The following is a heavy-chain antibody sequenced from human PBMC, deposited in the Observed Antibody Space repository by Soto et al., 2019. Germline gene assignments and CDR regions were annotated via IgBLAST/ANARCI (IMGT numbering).Heavy chain of an antibody. CDR2: INHSGST. CDR3: ARGPIRTGTRKKPHYNWFDP. D-gene: IGHD1-7*01. Sequence: SETLSLTCAVYGGSFSGYYWSWIRQPPGKGLEWIGEINHSGSTNYNPSLKSRVTISVDTSKNQFSLKLSSVTAADTAVYYCARGPIRTGTRKKPHYNWFDPWGQGTLVTVSS. V-gene: IGHV4-34*01. CDR1: GGSFSGYY. J-gene: IGHJ5*02.